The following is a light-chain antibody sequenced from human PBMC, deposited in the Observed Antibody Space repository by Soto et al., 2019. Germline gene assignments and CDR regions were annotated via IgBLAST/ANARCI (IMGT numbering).Light chain of an antibody. CDR3: QQYNNWPPIA. Sequence: IVMTQSPVTLSVSLGERATLSCRASQSVRSDLAWYQQTPGQAPRLLIYGASNRATGVPARFSGSGSGTEFTLTISSLQSEDFAVYYCQQYNNWPPIAFGQGTRLEIK. J-gene: IGKJ5*01. CDR2: GAS. V-gene: IGKV3-15*01. CDR1: QSVRSD.